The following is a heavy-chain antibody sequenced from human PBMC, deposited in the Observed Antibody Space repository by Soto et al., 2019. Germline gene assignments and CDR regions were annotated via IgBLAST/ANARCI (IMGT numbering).Heavy chain of an antibody. D-gene: IGHD1-26*01. CDR3: ATGSGSYDFDY. CDR1: GGSISSYY. V-gene: IGHV4-59*01. J-gene: IGHJ4*02. Sequence: SETLSLTCTVSGGSISSYYWSWIRQPPGKGLEWIGYIYYSGSTNYNPSLKSRVTISVDTSKNQFSLKLSSVTAADTAVYYCATGSGSYDFDYWGQGTLVTVSS. CDR2: IYYSGST.